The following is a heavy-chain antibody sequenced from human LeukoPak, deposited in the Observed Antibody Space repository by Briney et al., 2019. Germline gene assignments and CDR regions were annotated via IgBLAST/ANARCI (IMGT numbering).Heavy chain of an antibody. CDR3: ARHDYQSNSDAFDV. D-gene: IGHD4-11*01. Sequence: GGSLRLSCAASGFTFRSCELSWVRQAPAKGLEWVSYIISSGSIIYYADSVKGRFTISKDSAKHSLYLQINSLRAEDTAVYYCARHDYQSNSDAFDVWGQGTMVTVSS. CDR1: GFTFRSCE. J-gene: IGHJ3*01. CDR2: IISSGSII. V-gene: IGHV3-48*03.